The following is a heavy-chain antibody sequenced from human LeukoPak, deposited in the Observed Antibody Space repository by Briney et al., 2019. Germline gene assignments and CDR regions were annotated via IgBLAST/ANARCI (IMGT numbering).Heavy chain of an antibody. Sequence: ASVKVSCKASGYTFTGYYMHWVRQAPGQGLEWMGWINPNSGGTNYALKFQGRVTMTRDTSISTAYMELSRLRSDDTAVYYCARSNYSGYGLVDYWGQGTLVTVSS. D-gene: IGHD5-12*01. CDR3: ARSNYSGYGLVDY. V-gene: IGHV1-2*02. CDR2: INPNSGGT. CDR1: GYTFTGYY. J-gene: IGHJ4*02.